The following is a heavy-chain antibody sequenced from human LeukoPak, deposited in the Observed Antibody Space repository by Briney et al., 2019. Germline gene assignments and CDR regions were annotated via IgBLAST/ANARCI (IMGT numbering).Heavy chain of an antibody. Sequence: SETLSLTCNVSGGSISSYYWSWIRQPPGKGLEWIGYIYYSGSTNYNPSLKSRVTISVDTSKNQFSLKLSSVTAADTAVYYCARAGYGGNSDPFDYWGQGTLVTVSS. V-gene: IGHV4-59*01. CDR3: ARAGYGGNSDPFDY. CDR2: IYYSGST. J-gene: IGHJ4*02. CDR1: GGSISSYY. D-gene: IGHD4-23*01.